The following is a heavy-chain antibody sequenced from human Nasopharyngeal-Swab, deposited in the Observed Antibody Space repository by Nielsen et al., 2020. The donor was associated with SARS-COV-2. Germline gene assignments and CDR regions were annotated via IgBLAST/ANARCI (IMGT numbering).Heavy chain of an antibody. CDR2: ISTYNGNT. J-gene: IGHJ6*03. D-gene: IGHD2-2*01. CDR3: AILAASPNYYYYYYMDV. V-gene: IGHV1-18*04. Sequence: ASVKVCCKASGYTFTRHGVTWARQAPGQGLEWMGWISTYNGNTIYAQKLQGRLTMTTDTSTSTAYMELRSLRSDDTAVYYCAILAASPNYYYYYYMDVWGKGTTITVSS. CDR1: GYTFTRHG.